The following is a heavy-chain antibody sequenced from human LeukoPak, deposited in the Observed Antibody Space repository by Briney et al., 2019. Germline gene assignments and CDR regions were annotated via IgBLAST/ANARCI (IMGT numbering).Heavy chain of an antibody. D-gene: IGHD2-2*01. J-gene: IGHJ4*02. V-gene: IGHV3-30*02. CDR2: IRYDGSSA. CDR3: ATLPIVLPAGERDY. Sequence: RPGGSLRLSRAASGFIFRNYVMHWVRQAPGKGLEWVAFIRYDGSSAYYVDSVKGRFTISRDNSKNTLFLQMSSLRAEDTALYYCATLPIVLPAGERDYWGQGTLVTVSS. CDR1: GFIFRNYV.